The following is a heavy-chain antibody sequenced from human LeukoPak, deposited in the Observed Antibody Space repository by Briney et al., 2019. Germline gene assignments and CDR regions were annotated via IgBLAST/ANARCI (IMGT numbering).Heavy chain of an antibody. CDR1: GGSISSYY. CDR2: IYYSGST. J-gene: IGHJ4*02. Sequence: SETLSLTCTVSGGSISSYYWSWIRQPPGKGLEWIGYIYYSGSTNYNPSLKSRVTISVDTSKNQFYLKLSSVTAADTAVYYCARVSAGAYFFDYWGQGTLVTVSS. V-gene: IGHV4-59*01. CDR3: ARVSAGAYFFDY. D-gene: IGHD6-19*01.